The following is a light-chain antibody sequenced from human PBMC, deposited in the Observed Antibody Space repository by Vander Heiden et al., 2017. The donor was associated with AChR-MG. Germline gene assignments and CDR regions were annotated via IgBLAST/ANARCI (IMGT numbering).Light chain of an antibody. V-gene: IGLV2-8*01. CDR3: SSYAGNNFVV. Sequence: QSALTQPPSASGSPGQSATISCTGTSSDVGRYNYVSWYQQHPGKAPKLMMYEVTKRPSGVPDRFSGSKSANTASLTVSGLQAEDEANYYCSSYAGNNFVVFGGGTKLTVL. CDR1: SSDVGRYNY. J-gene: IGLJ2*01. CDR2: EVT.